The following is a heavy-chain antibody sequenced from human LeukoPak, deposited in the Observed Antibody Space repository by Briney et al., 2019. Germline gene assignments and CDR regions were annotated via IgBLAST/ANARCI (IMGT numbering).Heavy chain of an antibody. V-gene: IGHV4-59*08. CDR1: GGSISGHY. Sequence: PSETLSLTCTVSGGSISGHYWSWLRQSPGKGLEWIAYIYNSGSTNYNNYNPSLKSRVIMSMDTSKNQLSLIVSSVTAADTAVYYCARHTTGRALGDFDYWGQGTLVTVS. J-gene: IGHJ4*02. CDR3: ARHTTGRALGDFDY. CDR2: IYNSGSTNYN. D-gene: IGHD2-8*01.